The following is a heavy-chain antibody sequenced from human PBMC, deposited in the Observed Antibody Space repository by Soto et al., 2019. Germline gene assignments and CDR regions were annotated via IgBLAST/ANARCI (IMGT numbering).Heavy chain of an antibody. CDR1: GGTFSSYA. V-gene: IGHV1-69*13. CDR3: ARSIPSGGYDSSGYYYDYFDY. D-gene: IGHD3-22*01. Sequence: SVKVSCKASGGTFSSYAISWVRQAPGQGLEWMGGIIPIFGTANYAQKFQGRVTITADESTSTAYMELSSLRSEDTAVYYCARSIPSGGYDSSGYYYDYFDYWGQGTLVTVSS. J-gene: IGHJ4*02. CDR2: IIPIFGTA.